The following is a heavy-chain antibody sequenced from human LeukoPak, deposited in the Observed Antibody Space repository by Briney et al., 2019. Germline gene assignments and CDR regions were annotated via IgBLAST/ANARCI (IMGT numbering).Heavy chain of an antibody. CDR2: IYYSGST. J-gene: IGHJ6*04. CDR3: ARDPTVTTDGYGMDV. Sequence: PSETLSLTCTVSGGSISSYNWSWIRQPPGKGLEWIGYIYYSGSTNYNPSLKSRVTISADTSKNQFSLKLSSVTAADTAVYYCARDPTVTTDGYGMDVWGKGTTVTVSS. V-gene: IGHV4-59*01. CDR1: GGSISSYN. D-gene: IGHD4-17*01.